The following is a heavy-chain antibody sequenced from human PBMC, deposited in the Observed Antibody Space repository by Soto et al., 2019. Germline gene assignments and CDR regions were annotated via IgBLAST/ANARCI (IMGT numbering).Heavy chain of an antibody. D-gene: IGHD2-21*02. CDR2: ISGSGGST. J-gene: IGHJ5*02. Sequence: SGGSLRLSCVASGFTFSGNVMSWVRQAPGKGLEWISIISGSGGSTYYADSVKGRFTISRDNSNNTLYLQMHSLTAADTAVYYCAKNGCGGDCYSSVAGNWFDPWGQGTLVTVS. CDR3: AKNGCGGDCYSSVAGNWFDP. CDR1: GFTFSGNV. V-gene: IGHV3-23*01.